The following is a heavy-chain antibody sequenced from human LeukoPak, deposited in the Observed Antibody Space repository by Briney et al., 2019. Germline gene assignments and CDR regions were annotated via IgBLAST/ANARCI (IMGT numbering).Heavy chain of an antibody. V-gene: IGHV3-7*01. CDR1: GFTFSSYW. J-gene: IGHJ4*02. D-gene: IGHD2-2*01. Sequence: GGSLRLSCAASGFTFSSYWMSWVRQAPGKGLGWAANIKQDESEKYYVDSVKGRFTISRDNAKNSLYLQMNNLRAEDTAVYYCARALDSSSSRYQAFEYWGQGTLVTVPS. CDR3: ARALDSSSSRYQAFEY. CDR2: IKQDESEK.